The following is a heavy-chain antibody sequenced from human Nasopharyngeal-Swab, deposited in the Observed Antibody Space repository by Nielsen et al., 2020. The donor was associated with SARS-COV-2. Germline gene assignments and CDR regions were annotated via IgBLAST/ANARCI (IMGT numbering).Heavy chain of an antibody. J-gene: IGHJ3*02. D-gene: IGHD3-22*01. V-gene: IGHV5-51*01. Sequence: KVSCKGSGYSFTSYWIGWVRQMPGKGLEWMGIIYPGDSDTRYSPSLQGQVTISADKSISTAYLQWSSLKASDTAMYYCARPYDSSGYHDAFDIWGQGTMVTVSS. CDR1: GYSFTSYW. CDR3: ARPYDSSGYHDAFDI. CDR2: IYPGDSDT.